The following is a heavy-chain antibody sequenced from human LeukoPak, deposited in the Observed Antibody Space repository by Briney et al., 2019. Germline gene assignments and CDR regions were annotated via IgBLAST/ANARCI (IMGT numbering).Heavy chain of an antibody. D-gene: IGHD6-13*01. CDR3: ARGGIAAAGTGHNWFDP. CDR1: GGSFSGYY. J-gene: IGHJ5*02. Sequence: PSETLSLTCAVYGGSFSGYYWSWIRQPPGKGLEWIGEINHSGSTNYNPSLKGRVTISVDTSKNQFSLKLSSVTAADTAVYYCARGGIAAAGTGHNWFDPWGQGTLVTVSS. V-gene: IGHV4-34*01. CDR2: INHSGST.